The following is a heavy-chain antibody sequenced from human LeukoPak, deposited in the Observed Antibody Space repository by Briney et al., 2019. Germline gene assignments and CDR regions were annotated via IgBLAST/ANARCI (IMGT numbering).Heavy chain of an antibody. CDR2: ISSSSSTI. J-gene: IGHJ4*02. CDR1: GFTFSSYS. Sequence: GGSLRLSCAASGFTFSSYSMNWVRQAPGKGLEWVSYISSSSSTIYYADSVKGRFTISRDNAKNSLYLQMNSLRAEDTAVYYCARTTRGYSYGYGFDYWGQGTLVTVSS. CDR3: ARTTRGYSYGYGFDY. V-gene: IGHV3-48*04. D-gene: IGHD5-18*01.